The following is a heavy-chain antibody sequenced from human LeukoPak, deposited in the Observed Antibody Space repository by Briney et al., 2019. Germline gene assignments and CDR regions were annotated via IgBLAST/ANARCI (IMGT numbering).Heavy chain of an antibody. Sequence: ASVKVSCKASGYTLKDYFTYWVRQAPGQGLEWVGLINSNSGDMNYAQKFQGRVTMTRDTSLNTAYMELSGLRFDDTAVYYCARGRPVRMATPPSDLDYWGQGTLVTVSS. D-gene: IGHD2-15*01. J-gene: IGHJ4*02. V-gene: IGHV1-2*02. CDR1: GYTLKDYF. CDR3: ARGRPVRMATPPSDLDY. CDR2: INSNSGDM.